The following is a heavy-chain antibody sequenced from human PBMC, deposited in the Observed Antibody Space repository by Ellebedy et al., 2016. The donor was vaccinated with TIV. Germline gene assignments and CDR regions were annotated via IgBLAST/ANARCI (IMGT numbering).Heavy chain of an antibody. CDR1: GFTFNSYS. J-gene: IGHJ4*02. V-gene: IGHV3-21*01. CDR3: ARVEPFYCSSTSCKNLGSDY. D-gene: IGHD2-2*01. Sequence: GGSLRLXCAASGFTFNSYSMNWVRQAPGKGLEWVSSISSSSYIYYADSVKGRFTISRDNAKNSLYLQMNSLRAEDTAVYYCARVEPFYCSSTSCKNLGSDYWGQGTLVTVSS. CDR2: ISSSSYI.